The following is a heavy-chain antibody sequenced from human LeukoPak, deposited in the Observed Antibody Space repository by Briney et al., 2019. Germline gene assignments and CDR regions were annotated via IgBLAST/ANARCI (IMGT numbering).Heavy chain of an antibody. CDR3: ARSIAMAGSLGY. Sequence: GGSLRLSCAASGFMFSRYSMNWVRQAPRKGLEWVANIKQDGSETYYVDSVRGRFTISRDNAKNSLYLQMNSLTVEDTAVYYCARSIAMAGSLGYWGQGTLVTVSS. V-gene: IGHV3-7*01. D-gene: IGHD6-19*01. CDR1: GFMFSRYS. CDR2: IKQDGSET. J-gene: IGHJ4*02.